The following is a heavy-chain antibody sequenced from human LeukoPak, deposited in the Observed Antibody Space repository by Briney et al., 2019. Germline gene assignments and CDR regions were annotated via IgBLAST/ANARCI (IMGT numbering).Heavy chain of an antibody. V-gene: IGHV1-8*01. Sequence: ASVKVSCKASGYTFTSYDFNWVRPATGQRPEWMGWMSPNSGDTGYAQKFQDRVTMTRNTSISTAYMELSSLRSDDTAVYYCARGPPNWGYDYWGPGTVVTVSS. CDR1: GYTFTSYD. CDR3: ARGPPNWGYDY. D-gene: IGHD7-27*01. CDR2: MSPNSGDT. J-gene: IGHJ4*02.